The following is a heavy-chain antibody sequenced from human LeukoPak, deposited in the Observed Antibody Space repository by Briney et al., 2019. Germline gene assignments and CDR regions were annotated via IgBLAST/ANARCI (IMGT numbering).Heavy chain of an antibody. CDR3: ARPRGNVEMATIPFDY. V-gene: IGHV3-30*04. D-gene: IGHD5-24*01. J-gene: IGHJ4*02. CDR1: GFTFSSYT. CDR2: IRYDGSNK. Sequence: GRSLRLSCAASGFTFSSYTMHWVRQAPGKGLEWVAFIRYDGSNKYYADSVKGRFTISRDNSKNTLYLQMNSLRAEDTAVYYCARPRGNVEMATIPFDYWGQGTLVTVSS.